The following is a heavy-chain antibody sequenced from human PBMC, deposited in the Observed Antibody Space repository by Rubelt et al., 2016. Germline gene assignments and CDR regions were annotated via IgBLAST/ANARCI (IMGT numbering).Heavy chain of an antibody. CDR2: IYYSGST. D-gene: IGHD6-19*01. CDR1: GGSISSYY. CDR3: ARSGLVKYNWFDP. Sequence: QVQLQESGPGLVKPSETLSLTCTVSGGSISSYYWSWIRQPPGKGLEWIGYIYYSGSTNSNPSLKSLVTISVDTSKNQFSLKLSSVTAADTAVYYWARSGLVKYNWFDPWGQGTLVTVSS. J-gene: IGHJ5*02. V-gene: IGHV4-59*01.